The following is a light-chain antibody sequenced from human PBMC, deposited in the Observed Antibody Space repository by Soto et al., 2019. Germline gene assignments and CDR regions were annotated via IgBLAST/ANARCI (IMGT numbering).Light chain of an antibody. CDR2: DAS. Sequence: DIQITQSPSTLSASVGDRVTITCRASQNINRWLAWYQRKPGKAPMLLIYDASSLQSGAPSRFSGSGSGTEFTLTISSLQPDDFATYYCQHYNSYSEAFGQGTKVDIK. CDR1: QNINRW. CDR3: QHYNSYSEA. J-gene: IGKJ1*01. V-gene: IGKV1-5*01.